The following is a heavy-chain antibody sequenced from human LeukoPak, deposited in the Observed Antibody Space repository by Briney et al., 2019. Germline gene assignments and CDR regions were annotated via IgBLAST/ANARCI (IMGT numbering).Heavy chain of an antibody. J-gene: IGHJ4*02. Sequence: GGSLRLSCAASGFTFSSYAMHWVRQAPGKGLEWVAVISYDGSNKYYADSVKGRFTISRDNSKNILYLQMNSLRAEDTAVYYCAKVTYGSGTYGAFDYWGQGTLVTVSS. CDR1: GFTFSSYA. CDR2: ISYDGSNK. V-gene: IGHV3-30*04. CDR3: AKVTYGSGTYGAFDY. D-gene: IGHD3-10*01.